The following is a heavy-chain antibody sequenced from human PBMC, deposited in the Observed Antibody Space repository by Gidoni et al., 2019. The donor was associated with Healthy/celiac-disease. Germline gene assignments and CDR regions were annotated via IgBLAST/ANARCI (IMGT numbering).Heavy chain of an antibody. CDR1: ACTFTSPA. CDR3: AAVNYNYSYYFDY. Sequence: QMQLVQSGSDVQKPGTSVNVSGMASACTFTSPAVQWVRLARGQRLEWIGWIVVSSGNANYAQRFQERVTITRDMSTSTAYMELSSLRSEDTAVYYCAAVNYNYSYYFDYWGQGTLVTVSS. CDR2: IVVSSGNA. J-gene: IGHJ4*02. D-gene: IGHD1-1*01. V-gene: IGHV1-58*01.